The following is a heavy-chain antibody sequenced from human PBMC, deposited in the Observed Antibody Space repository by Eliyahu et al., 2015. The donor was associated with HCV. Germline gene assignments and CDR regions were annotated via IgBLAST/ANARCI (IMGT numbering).Heavy chain of an antibody. CDR3: ARAPYCSGGSCYSNWFDY. J-gene: IGHJ4*02. V-gene: IGHV3-48*01. CDR2: ITSSSSPI. D-gene: IGHD2-15*01. CDR1: GFTFSXXX. Sequence: EVQLVESGGGLVQPGGSXXLSCAASGFTFSXXXLNWVRQVPGKGLEWVSYITSSSSPIYYADSVKGRFTISRDNAKNSLFLQMNSLRAEDTAIYYCARAPYCSGGSCYSNWFDYWGQGTLVTVSS.